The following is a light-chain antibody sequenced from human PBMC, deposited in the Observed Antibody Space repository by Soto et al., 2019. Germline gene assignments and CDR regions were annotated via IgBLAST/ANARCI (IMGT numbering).Light chain of an antibody. CDR3: QQSYSIPLT. Sequence: DIQMTQSPSSLSASVGDRVSITCRASQSISRFLNWYQQQPGKAPKLLIYAASSLQTGVPSRFTGSGSGTDFTLTITSLQPEDFATYYCQQSYSIPLTFGPGARVDIK. V-gene: IGKV1-39*01. CDR1: QSISRF. J-gene: IGKJ3*01. CDR2: AAS.